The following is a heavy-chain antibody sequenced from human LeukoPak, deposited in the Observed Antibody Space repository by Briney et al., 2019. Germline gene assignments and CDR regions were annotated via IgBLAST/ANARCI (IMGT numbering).Heavy chain of an antibody. V-gene: IGHV3-48*01. J-gene: IGHJ4*02. D-gene: IGHD5-24*01. CDR1: GSTSSDYS. Sequence: GGSLRLSCAASGSTSSDYSMNWVGQAPGKGLEWISYIGISSGNTKYADSVKGRFTISGDKAKNSLYLQMNSLRVEDTAVYYCARDYKYAFDNWGQGTLVTVSS. CDR2: IGISSGNT. CDR3: ARDYKYAFDN.